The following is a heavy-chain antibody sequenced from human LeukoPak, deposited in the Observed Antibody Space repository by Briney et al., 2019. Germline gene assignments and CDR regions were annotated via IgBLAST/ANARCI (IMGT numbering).Heavy chain of an antibody. CDR1: GYTFTDYY. CDR3: ARSITIFGVATWFDP. CDR2: INPNSGGT. J-gene: IGHJ5*02. V-gene: IGHV1-2*02. Sequence: ASVKVSCKASGYTFTDYYMHWVRQAPGQGLEWMGWINPNSGGTNYAQKFQGRVTMTRDTSISTAYMELSRLRSDDTAVYYCARSITIFGVATWFDPWGQGTLVTVSS. D-gene: IGHD3-3*01.